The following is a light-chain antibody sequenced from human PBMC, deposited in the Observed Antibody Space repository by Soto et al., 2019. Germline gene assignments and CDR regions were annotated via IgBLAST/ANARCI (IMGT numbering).Light chain of an antibody. CDR1: QAIRND. Sequence: AVQMTQSPSSLSASVGARVTITCRASQAIRNDLSWYQQKPGKAPKLLIFDASKLQSGVPSRFSGSGFGTEFTLTITALKPEDFAAYYCLQDYHYPLAFGGGTKVEIK. J-gene: IGKJ4*01. CDR3: LQDYHYPLA. CDR2: DAS. V-gene: IGKV1-6*01.